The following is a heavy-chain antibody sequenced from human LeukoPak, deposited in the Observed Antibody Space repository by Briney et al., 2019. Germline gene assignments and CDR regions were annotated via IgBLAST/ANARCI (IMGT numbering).Heavy chain of an antibody. V-gene: IGHV3-33*08. D-gene: IGHD5-12*01. J-gene: IGHJ4*02. CDR2: IWYDGSNK. CDR3: ARGRGSTAGLFDY. CDR1: GFSFSNFA. Sequence: GGSLRLSCSASGFSFSNFAMHWVRQAPGKGLEWVAVIWYDGSNKYYADSVKGRFTISRDNSKNTLYLQMNSLRAEDTAVYYCARGRGSTAGLFDYWGQGTLVTVSS.